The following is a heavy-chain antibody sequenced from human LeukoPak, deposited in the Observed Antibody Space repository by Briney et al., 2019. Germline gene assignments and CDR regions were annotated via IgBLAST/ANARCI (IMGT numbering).Heavy chain of an antibody. V-gene: IGHV4-39*07. D-gene: IGHD3-10*01. J-gene: IGHJ4*02. CDR1: GGSISSSSYY. CDR3: ANPPVKYYGSGSYADY. Sequence: SETLSLTCTVSGGSISSSSYYWGWIRQPPGKGLEWIGSIYYSGSTYYNPSLKSRVTISVDTSKNQFSLKLSSVTAADTAVYYCANPPVKYYGSGSYADYWGQGTLVTVSS. CDR2: IYYSGST.